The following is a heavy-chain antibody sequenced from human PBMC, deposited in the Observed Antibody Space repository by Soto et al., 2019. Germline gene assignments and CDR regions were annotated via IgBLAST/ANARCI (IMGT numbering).Heavy chain of an antibody. J-gene: IGHJ4*02. Sequence: GGSLRLSCASSGFTFGKYWMTLVRQAPGKGLEWVGRIKSKTDGGTADYAAPVKGRFTISRDESRSTVFLQMNSLKTEDTAVYYCATEKGCSGSGSFDYWGQGTLVTGSS. CDR1: GFTFGKYW. CDR3: ATEKGCSGSGSFDY. V-gene: IGHV3-15*01. D-gene: IGHD3-10*01. CDR2: IKSKTDGGTA.